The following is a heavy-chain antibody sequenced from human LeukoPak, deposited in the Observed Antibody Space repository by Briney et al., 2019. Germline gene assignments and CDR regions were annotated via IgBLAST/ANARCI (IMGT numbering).Heavy chain of an antibody. CDR1: GFTFSSYG. V-gene: IGHV3-30*18. CDR3: AKGGSSSSYYFDY. CDR2: ISYDGSNK. D-gene: IGHD6-6*01. J-gene: IGHJ4*02. Sequence: PGRSLRLSCAASGFTFSSYGMRWVRQAPGKGLEWVAVISYDGSNKYYADSAKGRFTISRDNSKNTLYLQMNSLRAEDTAVYYCAKGGSSSSYYFDYWGQGTLVTVSS.